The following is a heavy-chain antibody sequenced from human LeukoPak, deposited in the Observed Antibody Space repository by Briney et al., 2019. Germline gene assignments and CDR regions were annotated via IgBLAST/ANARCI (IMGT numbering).Heavy chain of an antibody. CDR1: GGSISSYY. Sequence: SETLSLTCTVSGGSISSYYGSWIRQPPGKGLEWIGYIYYSGSTNYNPSLRSRVTISVDTSKNQFSLKLSSVTAADTAVYYCARAENTDEYYFDYWGQGTLVTVSS. CDR3: ARAENTDEYYFDY. D-gene: IGHD2/OR15-2a*01. J-gene: IGHJ4*02. V-gene: IGHV4-59*01. CDR2: IYYSGST.